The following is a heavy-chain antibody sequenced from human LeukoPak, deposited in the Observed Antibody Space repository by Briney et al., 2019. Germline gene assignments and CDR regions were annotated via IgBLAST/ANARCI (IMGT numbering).Heavy chain of an antibody. V-gene: IGHV3-23*01. CDR3: EKIGRDSSVYHYFFDY. D-gene: IGHD3-22*01. CDR1: GFTFSSYA. J-gene: IGHJ4*02. Sequence: GGSLRLSCAASGFTFSSYAMSWVRQAPGKVLELVSAISGIGGSTYYADSVKGRFTISRDNSKNTLYLQLTCLKADVTAVYYCEKIGRDSSVYHYFFDYGGQETLVTVSS. CDR2: ISGIGGST.